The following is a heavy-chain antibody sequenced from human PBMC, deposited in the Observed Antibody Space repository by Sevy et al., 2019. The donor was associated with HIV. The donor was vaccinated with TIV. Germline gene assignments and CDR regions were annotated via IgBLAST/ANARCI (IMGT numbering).Heavy chain of an antibody. Sequence: SETLSLTCTVSGGSISSYYWSWIRQPPGKGLEWIGFIFSSESTKYNPSLKSRVTLSVDASKNQFSLKLSSVTAADTAVYYCGRPYSSGWYGAFDIWGPGKMVTVSS. CDR1: GGSISSYY. CDR2: IFSSEST. CDR3: GRPYSSGWYGAFDI. J-gene: IGHJ3*02. D-gene: IGHD6-19*01. V-gene: IGHV4-59*08.